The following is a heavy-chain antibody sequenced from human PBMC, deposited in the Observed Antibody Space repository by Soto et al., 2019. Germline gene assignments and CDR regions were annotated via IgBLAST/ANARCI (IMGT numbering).Heavy chain of an antibody. J-gene: IGHJ6*03. CDR2: ISAYNGNT. D-gene: IGHD6-13*01. CDR3: ARGSSSWSQYYYYMDV. Sequence: ASVKVSCKASGYTFTSYGISWVRQAPGQGLEWMGWISAYNGNTSYAQKFQGRVTMTTNTSTSTAYMELSSLRSEDTAVYYCARGSSSWSQYYYYMDVWGKGTTVTVSS. V-gene: IGHV1-18*01. CDR1: GYTFTSYG.